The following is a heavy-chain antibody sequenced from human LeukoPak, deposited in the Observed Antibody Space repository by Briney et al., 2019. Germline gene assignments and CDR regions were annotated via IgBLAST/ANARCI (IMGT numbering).Heavy chain of an antibody. Sequence: SVKVSCKASGGTFSSYALSWVRQAPGQGLEWMGRIIPFLHIANYAQKLQGRVTMTTDTSTSTAYMELRSLRSDDTAVYYCARDPYDSSGYYDYYYYGMDVWGQGTTVTVSS. CDR3: ARDPYDSSGYYDYYYYGMDV. CDR2: IIPFLHIA. D-gene: IGHD3-22*01. V-gene: IGHV1-69*04. J-gene: IGHJ6*02. CDR1: GGTFSSYA.